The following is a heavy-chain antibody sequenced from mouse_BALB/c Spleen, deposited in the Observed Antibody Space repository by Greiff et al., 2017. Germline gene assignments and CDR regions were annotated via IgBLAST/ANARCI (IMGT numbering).Heavy chain of an antibody. CDR2: IWAGGST. CDR3: AYGRRFAY. V-gene: IGHV2-9*02. J-gene: IGHJ3*01. CDR1: GFSLNSYG. Sequence: QVQLQQSGPGLVAPSQSLSITCTVSGFSLNSYGVHWVRQPPGKGLEWLGVIWAGGSTNYNSALMSRLSISKDNSKSQVFLKMNSLQTDDTAMYYCAYGRRFAYWGQGTLVTVSA. D-gene: IGHD1-1*01.